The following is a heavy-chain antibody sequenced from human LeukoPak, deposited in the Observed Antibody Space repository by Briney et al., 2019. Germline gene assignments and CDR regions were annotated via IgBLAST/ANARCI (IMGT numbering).Heavy chain of an antibody. CDR2: ISAYNGNT. Sequence: GASVKVSCKASGYSFTSYGISWVRQAPGQGLEWMGWISAYNGNTNYALKFQGSATMTTDTSTSTAYMEVRSLRFDDTAVYYCARDVLLWFGEYHFDYWGQGTLVTVSS. D-gene: IGHD3-10*01. J-gene: IGHJ4*02. CDR3: ARDVLLWFGEYHFDY. CDR1: GYSFTSYG. V-gene: IGHV1-18*01.